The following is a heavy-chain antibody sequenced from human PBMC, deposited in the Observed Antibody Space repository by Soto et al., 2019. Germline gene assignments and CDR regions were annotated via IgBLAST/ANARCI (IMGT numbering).Heavy chain of an antibody. V-gene: IGHV1-2*02. CDR2: INPNSGGT. CDR1: GYTFTGYY. J-gene: IGHJ5*02. D-gene: IGHD5-12*01. Sequence: ASVKVSCKASGYTFTGYYMHWVRQAPGQGLEWMGWINPNSGGTNYAQKFQGRVTMTRDTSISTAYMELSRLRSDDTAVYYCARDNYSGSGNRFDPWGQGTLVTVSS. CDR3: ARDNYSGSGNRFDP.